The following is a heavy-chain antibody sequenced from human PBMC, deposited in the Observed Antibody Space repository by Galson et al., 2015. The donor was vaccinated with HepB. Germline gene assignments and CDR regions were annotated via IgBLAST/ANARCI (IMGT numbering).Heavy chain of an antibody. J-gene: IGHJ3*02. CDR2: ISSSSSYI. D-gene: IGHD6-13*01. CDR3: ARDRKQQLDPDDAFDI. V-gene: IGHV3-21*01. CDR1: GFTFSSYS. Sequence: SLRLSCAASGFTFSSYSMNWVRQAPGKGLEWVSSISSSSSYIYYADSVKGRFTISRDNAKNSLYLQMNSLRAEDTAVYYCARDRKQQLDPDDAFDIWGQGTMVTVSS.